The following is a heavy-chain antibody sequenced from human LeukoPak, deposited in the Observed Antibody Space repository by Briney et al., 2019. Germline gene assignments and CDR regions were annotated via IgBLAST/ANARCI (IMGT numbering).Heavy chain of an antibody. CDR3: ARVRCSSNSCFPDY. CDR2: IKQDGSDK. CDR1: GFTFSTYW. Sequence: QPGGSLRLSCAASGFTFSTYWMSWVRQAPGKGLGWVANIKQDGSDKYYVDSVKGRFTISRDNAKNSLFLQMNSLRAEDTAVYYCARVRCSSNSCFPDYWGQGTLVTVSS. J-gene: IGHJ4*02. D-gene: IGHD2-2*01. V-gene: IGHV3-7*01.